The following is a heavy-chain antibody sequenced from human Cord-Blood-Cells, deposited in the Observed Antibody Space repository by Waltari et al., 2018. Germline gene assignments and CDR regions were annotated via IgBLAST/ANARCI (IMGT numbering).Heavy chain of an antibody. D-gene: IGHD5-12*01. J-gene: IGHJ4*02. V-gene: IGHV3-73*02. CDR1: GFTFSGSA. CDR2: IRSKANSYAT. CDR3: TRHLRGYDVPFDY. Sequence: EVQLVESGGGLVQPGGSLKLSCAASGFTFSGSAMHWVRQASGNGLEWVGRIRSKANSYATAYAESVKGRFTISRDDSKNTAYLQMNSLKTEDTAVYYCTRHLRGYDVPFDYWGQGTLVTVSS.